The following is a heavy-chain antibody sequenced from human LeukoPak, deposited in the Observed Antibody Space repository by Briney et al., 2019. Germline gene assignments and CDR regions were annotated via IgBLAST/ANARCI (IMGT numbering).Heavy chain of an antibody. Sequence: AAVNVSCKVSGYTLTELSMHWVRQAPGKGLEWMGGFDPEDGETIYAQKFQGRVTMPEDTSTDTAYMELSSLRSEDTAVYYCATGFRAYSGSYQGYFDYWGQGTLVTVSS. CDR1: GYTLTELS. CDR2: FDPEDGET. D-gene: IGHD1-26*01. V-gene: IGHV1-24*01. CDR3: ATGFRAYSGSYQGYFDY. J-gene: IGHJ4*02.